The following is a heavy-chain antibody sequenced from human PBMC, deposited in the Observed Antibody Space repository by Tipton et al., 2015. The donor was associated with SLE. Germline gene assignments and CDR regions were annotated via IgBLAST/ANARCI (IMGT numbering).Heavy chain of an antibody. CDR2: ISGYNGNT. Sequence: QSGPEVKKPGASVKVSCKASGYRFNSYGMSWVRQAPGQGLEWMGWISGYNGNTKHAQKVQGRVTMTTETSTSTAYLDLRSLRSDDTAVYFCATGRPCTATSCPYYYSGLGVWGQGTTVAVSS. CDR3: ATGRPCTATSCPYYYSGLGV. CDR1: GYRFNSYG. V-gene: IGHV1-18*01. J-gene: IGHJ6*02. D-gene: IGHD2-8*02.